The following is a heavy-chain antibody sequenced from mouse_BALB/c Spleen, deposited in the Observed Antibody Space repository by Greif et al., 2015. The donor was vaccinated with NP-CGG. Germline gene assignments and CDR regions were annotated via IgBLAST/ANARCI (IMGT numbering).Heavy chain of an antibody. CDR1: GYTFTSYY. D-gene: IGHD3-3*01. J-gene: IGHJ4*01. CDR2: IYPGDGST. Sequence: VQRVESGPELVKPGASVKMSCKASGYTFTSYYIHWVKQRPGQGLEWIGWIYPGDGSTKYNEKFKGKTTLTADKSSSTAYMLLSSLTSEDSAIYFCARMGWSYAMDYWGQGTSVTVSS. V-gene: IGHV1S56*01. CDR3: ARMGWSYAMDY.